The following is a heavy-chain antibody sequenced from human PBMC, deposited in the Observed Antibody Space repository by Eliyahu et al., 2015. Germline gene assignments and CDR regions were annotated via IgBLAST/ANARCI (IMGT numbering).Heavy chain of an antibody. CDR1: GFTFNIYA. Sequence: EVQLLESGGGLVQPGGSLRLSCXASGFTFNIYAMTWVRQAPGKGXEWVSSISGSGRNTYYADSVKXRFTISRDNSKNXLFLQMNSLRAEDTAVYYCAKDESSSGWYDYFDPWGQGTLVTVSS. V-gene: IGHV3-23*01. CDR2: ISGSGRNT. CDR3: AKDESSSGWYDYFDP. J-gene: IGHJ5*02. D-gene: IGHD6-19*01.